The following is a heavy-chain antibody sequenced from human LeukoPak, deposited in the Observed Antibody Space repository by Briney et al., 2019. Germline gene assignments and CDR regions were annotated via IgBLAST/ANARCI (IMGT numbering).Heavy chain of an antibody. J-gene: IGHJ3*02. Sequence: SETLSLTCTVSGGSISRYQWSWIRQPPGKGLEWIAYLYYSGNTNYNPSLKSRLTLSVDTSKNQFSLKLNSVIAADTALYYCARHGSTSLHYAFDIWGQGTMVTVSS. V-gene: IGHV4-59*01. D-gene: IGHD2-2*01. CDR2: LYYSGNT. CDR1: GGSISRYQ. CDR3: ARHGSTSLHYAFDI.